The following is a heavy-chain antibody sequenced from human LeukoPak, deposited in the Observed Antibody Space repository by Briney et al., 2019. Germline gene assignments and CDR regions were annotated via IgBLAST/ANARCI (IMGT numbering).Heavy chain of an antibody. CDR1: GYTFTSYG. Sequence: ASVKVSCKASGYTFTSYGISWVRQAPGQGLEWMGWINPNSGGTNYAQKFQGRVTMTRDTSISTAYMELSRLRSDDTAVYYCARDFRPTYYYDSSGYYRFWFDPWGQGTLVTVSS. D-gene: IGHD3-22*01. CDR3: ARDFRPTYYYDSSGYYRFWFDP. V-gene: IGHV1-2*02. J-gene: IGHJ5*02. CDR2: INPNSGGT.